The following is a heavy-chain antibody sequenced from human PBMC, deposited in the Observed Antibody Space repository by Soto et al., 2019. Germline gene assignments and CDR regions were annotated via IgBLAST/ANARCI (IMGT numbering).Heavy chain of an antibody. CDR2: ISSRSDI. D-gene: IGHD1-26*01. J-gene: IGHJ6*02. V-gene: IGHV3-21*01. CDR1: GFTCGNFS. CDR3: ASLYTTWRLPYALDV. Sequence: GGSLRLSCVVSGFTCGNFSINCVRQAPGKGLEWVSSISSRSDIYYADSLKGRFTISRDNAKNSVSLQMNRPRAADPAVSYRASLYTTWRLPYALDVPGQAPT.